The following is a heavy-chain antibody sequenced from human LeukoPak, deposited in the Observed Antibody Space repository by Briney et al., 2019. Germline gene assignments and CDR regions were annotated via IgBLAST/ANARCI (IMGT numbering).Heavy chain of an antibody. CDR2: INPNNGGT. Sequence: ASVKVSCKASGYTFTGYYVHWVRQAPGQGLEWMGWINPNNGGTNYAQKFQDWVTMTRDTSISTAYMELSRLGSNDTAVYYCARGDGDYAFFDLWGRGTLVTVSS. CDR3: ARGDGDYAFFDL. J-gene: IGHJ2*01. CDR1: GYTFTGYY. D-gene: IGHD4-17*01. V-gene: IGHV1-2*04.